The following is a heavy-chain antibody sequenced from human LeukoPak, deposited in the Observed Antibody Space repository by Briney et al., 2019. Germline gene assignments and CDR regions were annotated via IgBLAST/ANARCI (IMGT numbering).Heavy chain of an antibody. Sequence: PSETLSLTCTVSGYSISSGYYWGWIRQPPGKGLEWIGSIYHSGSTYYNPSLKSRVTISVDTSKNQFSRKLSSVTAADTAVYYCARGPSYYYYYMDVWGKGTTVTVSS. CDR2: IYHSGST. J-gene: IGHJ6*03. CDR3: ARGPSYYYYYMDV. V-gene: IGHV4-38-2*02. CDR1: GYSISSGYY.